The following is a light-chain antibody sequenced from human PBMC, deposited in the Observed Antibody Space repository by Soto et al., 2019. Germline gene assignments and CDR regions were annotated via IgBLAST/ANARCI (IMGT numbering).Light chain of an antibody. CDR3: QQLLSYPIT. Sequence: DIQLTQSPSFLSASVGGRFTITCRASQGIRSYLAWYQQKPGKAPKLLIYAASTLQSGVPLRLRGSGYGTSFTLTISSMQTEDFETYYCQQLLSYPITFGQGTRLEIK. J-gene: IGKJ5*01. CDR1: QGIRSY. CDR2: AAS. V-gene: IGKV1-9*01.